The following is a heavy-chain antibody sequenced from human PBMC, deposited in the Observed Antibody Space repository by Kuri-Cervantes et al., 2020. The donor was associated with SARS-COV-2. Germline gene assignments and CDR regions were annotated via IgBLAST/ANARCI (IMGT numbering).Heavy chain of an antibody. CDR2: ISAYNGNK. J-gene: IGHJ5*02. CDR1: GYTFISYG. CDR3: ASETTYYDYVWGSYRYGWFDP. V-gene: IGHV1-18*01. D-gene: IGHD3-16*02. Sequence: ASVTVSFKASGYTFISYGSSWVRQAPGQGLEWMGWISAYNGNKNYAQKLQGRVYMTTDTSTRTAYMELRSLRSDDTAVYYCASETTYYDYVWGSYRYGWFDPWGQGTLVTVSS.